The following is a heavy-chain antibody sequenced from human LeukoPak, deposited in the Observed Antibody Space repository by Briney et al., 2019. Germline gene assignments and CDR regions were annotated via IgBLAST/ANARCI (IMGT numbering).Heavy chain of an antibody. CDR3: ARGLFYSSSWYSVKFYYYYYGMDV. J-gene: IGHJ6*02. CDR2: ISAYNGNT. D-gene: IGHD6-13*01. CDR1: GYTFTSYG. V-gene: IGHV1-18*01. Sequence: ASVKVSCKASGYTFTSYGISWVRQAPGQGLEWMGWISAYNGNTNYAQKLQGRVTMTTVTSTSTAYMELRSLRSDDTAVYYCARGLFYSSSWYSVKFYYYYYGMDVWGQGTTVTVSS.